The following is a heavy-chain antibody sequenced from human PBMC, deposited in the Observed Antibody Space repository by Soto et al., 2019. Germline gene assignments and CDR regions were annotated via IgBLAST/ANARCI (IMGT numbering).Heavy chain of an antibody. Sequence: SETLSLSCTVSGGSISSYYWSWIRQPPGKGLEWIGYIYYSGSTNYNPSLKSRVTISVDTSKNQFSLKLSSVTAADTAVYYCARGRRGYVNLYYHYYMAVWGKGTTVTVSS. CDR2: IYYSGST. CDR1: GGSISSYY. V-gene: IGHV4-59*01. D-gene: IGHD3-3*01. J-gene: IGHJ6*03. CDR3: ARGRRGYVNLYYHYYMAV.